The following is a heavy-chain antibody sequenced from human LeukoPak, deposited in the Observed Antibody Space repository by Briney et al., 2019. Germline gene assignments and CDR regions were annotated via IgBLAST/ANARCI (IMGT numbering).Heavy chain of an antibody. J-gene: IGHJ3*02. D-gene: IGHD6-13*01. CDR2: MCSVGNT. CDR1: GFTVNTNC. V-gene: IGHV3-66*02. Sequence: GGSLRLSCAVSGFTVNTNCFNWVRQAPGKGLEWVSVMCSVGNTHYADSVKGRFTISRDNSKNTLYLQMNSLRAEDTAVYYCAKYPTAGSAFDIWGQGTMVTVSS. CDR3: AKYPTAGSAFDI.